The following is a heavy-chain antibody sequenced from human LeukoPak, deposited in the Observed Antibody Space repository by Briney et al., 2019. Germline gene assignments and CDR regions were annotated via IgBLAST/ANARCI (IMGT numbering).Heavy chain of an antibody. D-gene: IGHD5-12*01. V-gene: IGHV5-51*01. J-gene: IGHJ6*03. CDR2: IYPGDSDT. CDR1: GYSFTSYW. Sequence: GESLKISCKGSGYSFTSYWTGWVRQMPGKGLEWMGIIYPGDSDTRYSPSFQGQVTISADKSISTAYLQWSSLKASDTAMYYCARHGRLRGHVYYYYMDVWGKGTTVTVSS. CDR3: ARHGRLRGHVYYYYMDV.